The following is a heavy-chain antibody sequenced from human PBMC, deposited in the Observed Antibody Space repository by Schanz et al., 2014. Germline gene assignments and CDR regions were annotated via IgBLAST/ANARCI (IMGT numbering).Heavy chain of an antibody. Sequence: EVQLLESGGGLVQPGGSLRLSCAASGFTFSAYAMTWVRQIPGKGLEWVSAISASGGTIYYADSVKGRFTISRDNAKNSLYLEMNSLRAEDTGLYFCARGGSGSHYRLDYWGQGTLVTVSS. D-gene: IGHD1-26*01. CDR3: ARGGSGSHYRLDY. CDR2: ISASGGTI. CDR1: GFTFSAYA. J-gene: IGHJ4*02. V-gene: IGHV3-23*01.